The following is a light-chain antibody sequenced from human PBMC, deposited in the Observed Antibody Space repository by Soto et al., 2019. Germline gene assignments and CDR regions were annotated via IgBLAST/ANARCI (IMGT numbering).Light chain of an antibody. J-gene: IGKJ1*01. Sequence: EIVMTQSPLSLPVTPGEPASISCRSSQSLLHSNGYNFLNWYLQKPGQSPQLLIFLGSNRASGVPDRFGGSGSGTDFTLKISRVEAEDVGVYYCMQALQTWTFGQGTKVEIK. CDR2: LGS. CDR3: MQALQTWT. CDR1: QSLLHSNGYNF. V-gene: IGKV2-28*01.